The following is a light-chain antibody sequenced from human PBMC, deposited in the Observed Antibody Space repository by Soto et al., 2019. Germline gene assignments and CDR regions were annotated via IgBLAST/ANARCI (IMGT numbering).Light chain of an antibody. CDR1: QSVTSSY. CDR2: GAS. V-gene: IGKV3-20*01. Sequence: EIVFTQSPGTLYLSPGERTTLSCRASQSVTSSYLAWYQQIPGQAPRLLIYGASSRATGIPDRFSGSGSGTDFTLTISRLEPEDFAVYYCQQYGSSPPTLGQGTRLEIK. CDR3: QQYGSSPPT. J-gene: IGKJ5*01.